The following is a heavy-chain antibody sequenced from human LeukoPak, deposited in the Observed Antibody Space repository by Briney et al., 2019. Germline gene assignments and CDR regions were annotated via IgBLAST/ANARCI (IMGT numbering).Heavy chain of an antibody. J-gene: IGHJ4*02. V-gene: IGHV3-23*01. CDR1: GFIFRNHA. D-gene: IGHD3-10*01. CDR2: VSASGGST. CDR3: AKSLGNQGVIDY. Sequence: GGSLILSCASSGFIFRNHAMNWVRQAAGQGLEWVSGVSASGGSTFNTDSVKGRFSISRDNSKNTLYLEMNSLRPEDTALYYCAKSLGNQGVIDYWGQGTLVTVSS.